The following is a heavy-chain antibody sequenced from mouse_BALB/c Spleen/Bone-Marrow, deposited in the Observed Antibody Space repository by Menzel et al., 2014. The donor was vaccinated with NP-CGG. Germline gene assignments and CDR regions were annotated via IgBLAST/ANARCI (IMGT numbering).Heavy chain of an antibody. CDR2: IDPENGDT. J-gene: IGHJ4*01. D-gene: IGHD2-1*01. CDR3: NGNYYAMDY. CDR1: GFNIKDYY. Sequence: VQLQQSGAELVRSGASVKLSCTASGFNIKDYYMHWVKQRPEQGLEWIGWIDPENGDTEYAPKFQGKATMTADTPSNTAYLQLSSLTSKDTAVYYCNGNYYAMDYWGQGTSVTVSS. V-gene: IGHV14-4*02.